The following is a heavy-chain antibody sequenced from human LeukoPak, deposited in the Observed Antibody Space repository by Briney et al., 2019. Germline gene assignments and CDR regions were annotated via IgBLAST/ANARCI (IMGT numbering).Heavy chain of an antibody. CDR1: GYTFTTSW. V-gene: IGHV5-51*01. D-gene: IGHD2-8*01. CDR2: IYPSDSDT. CDR3: ARLYGRYFDY. Sequence: PGESLKISCKGSGYTFTTSWIGWVRQMPGKGLEWMGIIYPSDSDTTYSPSFQGQVTISADKSISTAYLQWSSLRASDTAMYYCARLYGRYFDYWGQGTLVTVYS. J-gene: IGHJ4*02.